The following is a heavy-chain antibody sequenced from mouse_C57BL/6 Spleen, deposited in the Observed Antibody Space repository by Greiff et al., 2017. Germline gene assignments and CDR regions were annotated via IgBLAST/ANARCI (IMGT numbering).Heavy chain of an antibody. V-gene: IGHV1-18*01. CDR2: INPNNGGT. Sequence: VQLKQPGAELVKPGASVKIPCKASGYTFTDYNMDWVKQSHGKSLEWIGDINPNNGGTIYNQKFKGKATLTVDKSSSTAYMELRSLTSEDTAVYYCARAIYYYGSSLYYYAMDYWGQGTSVTVSS. CDR1: GYTFTDYN. D-gene: IGHD1-1*01. J-gene: IGHJ4*01. CDR3: ARAIYYYGSSLYYYAMDY.